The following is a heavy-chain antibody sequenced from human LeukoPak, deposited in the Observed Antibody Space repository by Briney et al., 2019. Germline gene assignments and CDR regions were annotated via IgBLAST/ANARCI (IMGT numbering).Heavy chain of an antibody. CDR3: AKAARRGYYYYYYYMDV. J-gene: IGHJ6*03. D-gene: IGHD6-6*01. V-gene: IGHV1-2*02. CDR1: GYTFTSYG. Sequence: ASVKVSCKASGYTFTSYGISWVRQAPGQGLEWMGWINPNSGGTNYAQKFQGRVTMTRDTSISTAYMELSRLRSDDTAVYYCAKAARRGYYYYYYYMDVWGKGTTVTVSS. CDR2: INPNSGGT.